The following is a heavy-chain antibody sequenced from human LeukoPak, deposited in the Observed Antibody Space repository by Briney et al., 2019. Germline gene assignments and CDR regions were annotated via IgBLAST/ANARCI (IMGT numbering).Heavy chain of an antibody. CDR2: IKNKANSYTT. CDR1: GFTFSDHY. CDR3: TREGRYCSSTSCYVCPDF. V-gene: IGHV3-72*01. J-gene: IGHJ4*02. D-gene: IGHD2-2*01. Sequence: PGGSLRLSCAASGFTFSDHYMDWVRQAPGKGLEWVGRIKNKANSYTTEYAASVKGRFTVSRDDSKNALYLQMNSLKTEDTAVYYCTREGRYCSSTSCYVCPDFWGQGTLVTVSS.